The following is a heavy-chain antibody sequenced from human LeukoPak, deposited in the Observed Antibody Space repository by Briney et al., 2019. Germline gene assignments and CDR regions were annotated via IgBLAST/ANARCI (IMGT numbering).Heavy chain of an antibody. CDR3: ARHTLLWFGELWKGGWFDP. D-gene: IGHD3-10*01. CDR2: ISAYNGNT. Sequence: ASVKVSCKASGYTFTSYGISWVRQAPGQGLEWMGWISAYNGNTNYAQKLQGRVTMTTDTSTSTAYMELRSLRSDDTAVYYCARHTLLWFGELWKGGWFDPWGQGTLVTVSS. J-gene: IGHJ5*02. CDR1: GYTFTSYG. V-gene: IGHV1-18*01.